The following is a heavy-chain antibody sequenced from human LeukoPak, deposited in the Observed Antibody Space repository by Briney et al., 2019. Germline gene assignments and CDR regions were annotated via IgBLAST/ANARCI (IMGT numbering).Heavy chain of an antibody. CDR1: GFTFTNYW. V-gene: IGHV3-7*01. CDR2: IKQDGSEK. D-gene: IGHD3-10*01. CDR3: ARDQITMLRGVTIKDYYYYYMDV. Sequence: GGSLRLSCAASGFTFTNYWMNWVRQAPGKGLEWVANIKQDGSEKYYVDSVKGRFTNSRDNAKNSLYLQLNSLRAEDTAVYYCARDQITMLRGVTIKDYYYYYMDVWGKGTTVTVSS. J-gene: IGHJ6*03.